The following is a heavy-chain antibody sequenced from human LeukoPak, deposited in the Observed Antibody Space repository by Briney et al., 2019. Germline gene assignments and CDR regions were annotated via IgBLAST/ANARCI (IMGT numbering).Heavy chain of an antibody. V-gene: IGHV4-59*01. CDR3: ARLPSRGRFDP. D-gene: IGHD5-12*01. CDR2: IYYSGST. J-gene: IGHJ5*02. Sequence: SETLSLTCTVSGGSISSYYWSWIRQPPGKGLEWIGYIYYSGSTNYNPSLKSRVTISVDTSKNQFSLKLRSVTAADTAVYYCARLPSRGRFDPWGQGTLVTVSS. CDR1: GGSISSYY.